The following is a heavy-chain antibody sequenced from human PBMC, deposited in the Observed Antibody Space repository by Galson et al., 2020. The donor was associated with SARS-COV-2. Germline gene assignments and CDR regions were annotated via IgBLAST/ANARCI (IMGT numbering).Heavy chain of an antibody. CDR3: AGRGSSGWYYFDY. D-gene: IGHD6-19*01. CDR1: VGSFSGYY. CDR2: INNSGST. V-gene: IGHV4-34*01. Sequence: SETLSLTCAVYVGSFSGYYWSWIRQSPGKGLEWIGEINNSGSTNYNPSLKSRVTIAVDTSKNQLSLKLSSMTAADTAVYYCAGRGSSGWYYFDYWGQGTPSTVAS. J-gene: IGHJ4*02.